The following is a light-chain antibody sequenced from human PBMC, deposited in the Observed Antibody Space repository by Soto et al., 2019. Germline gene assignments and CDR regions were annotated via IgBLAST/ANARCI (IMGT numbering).Light chain of an antibody. CDR2: GNS. J-gene: IGLJ3*02. CDR1: SSNIGAGYN. CDR3: QSYDSSLSGWV. Sequence: HSVLTQPPSVSGAPGQRVTISCTGSSSNIGAGYNGHWYQQLPGTAPKLLIYGNSNRPSGVPDRFSGSKSGTSASLAITGLQAEDEADYYCQSYDSSLSGWVFGGGTTLTVL. V-gene: IGLV1-40*01.